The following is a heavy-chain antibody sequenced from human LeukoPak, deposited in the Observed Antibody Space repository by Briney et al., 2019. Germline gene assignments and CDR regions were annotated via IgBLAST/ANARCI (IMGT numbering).Heavy chain of an antibody. CDR2: ISGSGGST. Sequence: GGSLRLSCAASGFTFSSYAMSWVRQAPGKGLEWVSAISGSGGSTYYADSVKGRFTISRDNSKNTLYLQMNSLRAEDTAVNYCAKDLVPYDFWSGFDYWGQGTLVTVSS. CDR1: GFTFSSYA. D-gene: IGHD3-3*01. J-gene: IGHJ4*02. V-gene: IGHV3-23*01. CDR3: AKDLVPYDFWSGFDY.